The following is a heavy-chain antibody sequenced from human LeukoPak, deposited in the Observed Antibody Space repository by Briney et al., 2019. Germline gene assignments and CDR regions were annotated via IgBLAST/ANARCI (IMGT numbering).Heavy chain of an antibody. CDR1: GFTFSSYA. CDR2: ISGSGGST. J-gene: IGHJ4*02. V-gene: IGHV3-23*01. Sequence: GGSLRLSCAASGFTFSSYAMSWVRQAPGKGLEWVSAISGSGGSTYYADPVRGRFTISRDNSKNTLYLQMNSLRAEDTAVYYCAKDRRFFYDYWGQGTLVTVSS. D-gene: IGHD3-3*01. CDR3: AKDRRFFYDY.